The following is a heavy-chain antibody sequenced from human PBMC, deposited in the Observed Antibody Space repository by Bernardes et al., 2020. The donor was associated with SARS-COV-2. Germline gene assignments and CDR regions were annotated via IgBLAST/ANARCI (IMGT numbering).Heavy chain of an antibody. J-gene: IGHJ5*02. V-gene: IGHV1-24*01. CDR1: GYTLTELS. CDR2: FDPEDGET. D-gene: IGHD4-17*01. CDR3: ATAPPYGDQGWFDP. Sequence: ASVKVSCMVSGYTLTELSMHWVRQAPGKGLEWMGGFDPEDGETIYAQKFQGRVTMTEDTSTDTAYMELSSLRSEDTAVYYCATAPPYGDQGWFDPWGQGTRVAVSS.